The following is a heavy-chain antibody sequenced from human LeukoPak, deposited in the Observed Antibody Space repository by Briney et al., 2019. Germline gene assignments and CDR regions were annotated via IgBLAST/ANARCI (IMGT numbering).Heavy chain of an antibody. V-gene: IGHV3-43*02. Sequence: GGSLRLSCAASGFTFDDYAMHWVRQAPGKGLEWVSLISGDGGSTYYADSVKGRFTISRDNAKNSLYLQMNSLRAEDTAVYYCARDAGIAARGFGYWGQGTLATVSS. CDR2: ISGDGGST. J-gene: IGHJ4*02. D-gene: IGHD6-6*01. CDR3: ARDAGIAARGFGY. CDR1: GFTFDDYA.